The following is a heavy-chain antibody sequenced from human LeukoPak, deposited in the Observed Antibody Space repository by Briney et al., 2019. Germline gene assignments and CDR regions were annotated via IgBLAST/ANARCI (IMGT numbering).Heavy chain of an antibody. Sequence: GGSLRLSCIASGFALSIYGMHWVRQAPGKGPDWVAFVRYDGSNEYYADSVKGRFTISRDNSKNTLYLQMNSLRVEDTAVYSCARESNGGYHSGGPKYWGLGTLVTVSS. J-gene: IGHJ4*02. D-gene: IGHD5-12*01. CDR1: GFALSIYG. CDR2: VRYDGSNE. CDR3: ARESNGGYHSGGPKY. V-gene: IGHV3-30*02.